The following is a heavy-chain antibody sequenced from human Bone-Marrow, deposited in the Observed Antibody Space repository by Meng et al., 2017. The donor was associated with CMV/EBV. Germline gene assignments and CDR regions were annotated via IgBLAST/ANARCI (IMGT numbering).Heavy chain of an antibody. CDR2: IRSDGSYT. V-gene: IGHV3-30*02. D-gene: IGHD3-3*01. CDR1: GFTFSSHG. Sequence: GESLKISCAASGFTFSSHGMHWVRQPPGKGLEWVAFIRSDGSYTNYAGSVKGRFTLSRDNSKNTLFLQLNNLRTEDTAVYYCGNFDFWSGIYNIPNGMDVWGQGTTVTVSS. CDR3: GNFDFWSGIYNIPNGMDV. J-gene: IGHJ6*02.